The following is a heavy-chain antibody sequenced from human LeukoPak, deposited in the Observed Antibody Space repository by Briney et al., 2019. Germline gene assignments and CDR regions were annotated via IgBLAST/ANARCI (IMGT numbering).Heavy chain of an antibody. V-gene: IGHV3-11*01. CDR1: GFTFSDYY. CDR3: AGGRWFGGRGNYYMDV. CDR2: ISSSGSSI. D-gene: IGHD3-10*01. J-gene: IGHJ6*03. Sequence: GGSLRLSCAASGFTFSDYYMSWIRQAPGKGLEWVSYISSSGSSIYYADSVKGRFTISRDNAKNSLYVQMNSLRAEDTAVYSCAGGRWFGGRGNYYMDVWGKGTTVTVSS.